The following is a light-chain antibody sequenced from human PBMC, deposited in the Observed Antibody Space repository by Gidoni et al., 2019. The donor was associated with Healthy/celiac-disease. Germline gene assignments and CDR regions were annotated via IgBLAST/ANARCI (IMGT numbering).Light chain of an antibody. CDR2: STN. Sequence: QSVLTQPPSASAPPGQRVTISCSRSSTNSVSNTVYWYQQLPGTAPKLLIYSTNRRPSVGPDRCSGSKSGTSASLAISGLQSEDEADYYCAAWDDSLNGSWVFGGGTKLTVL. CDR3: AAWDDSLNGSWV. V-gene: IGLV1-44*01. CDR1: STNSVSNT. J-gene: IGLJ3*02.